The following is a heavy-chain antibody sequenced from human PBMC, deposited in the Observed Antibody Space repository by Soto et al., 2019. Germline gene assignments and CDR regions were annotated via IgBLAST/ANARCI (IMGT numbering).Heavy chain of an antibody. J-gene: IGHJ6*02. Sequence: QVQLVQSGAEVKKPGASVKVSCKASGYTFTSYGISWVRQAPGQGLEWMGWISAYNGNTNYAQKLQGRVTMTTDTSTSTAYMALRSLRSDDTAVYYCARLGYCSSTSCYSLHYYYGMDVWGQGTTVTVSS. CDR1: GYTFTSYG. V-gene: IGHV1-18*01. CDR2: ISAYNGNT. D-gene: IGHD2-2*02. CDR3: ARLGYCSSTSCYSLHYYYGMDV.